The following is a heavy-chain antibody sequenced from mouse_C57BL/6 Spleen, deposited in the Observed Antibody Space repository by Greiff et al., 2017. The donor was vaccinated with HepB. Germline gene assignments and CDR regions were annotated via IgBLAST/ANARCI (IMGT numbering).Heavy chain of an antibody. V-gene: IGHV14-1*01. Sequence: SFPFSFPASFFPLPSSSLPFFPPLPAPCLEWLGRIYPEDGDTEYAPKFQGKATMTADTSSNTAYLQLSSLTSEDTAVYYCTVPYDYDEGFAYWGQGTLVTVSA. D-gene: IGHD2-4*01. CDR2: IYPEDGDT. CDR3: TVPYDYDEGFAY. CDR1: FFPLPSSS. J-gene: IGHJ3*01.